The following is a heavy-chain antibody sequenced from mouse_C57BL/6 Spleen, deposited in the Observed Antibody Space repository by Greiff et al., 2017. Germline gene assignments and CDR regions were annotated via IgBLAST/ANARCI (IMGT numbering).Heavy chain of an antibody. CDR3: ASGYDYDGGDYYAMDY. Sequence: QVQLQQPGAELVKPGASVKLSCKASGYTFTSYWMHWVKQRPGRGLEWIGRIDPNSGGTKYNEKFKSKATLTVDKPSSTAYMQLSRLTSEDSAVYYCASGYDYDGGDYYAMDYWGQGTSVTVSS. J-gene: IGHJ4*01. D-gene: IGHD2-4*01. CDR1: GYTFTSYW. V-gene: IGHV1-72*01. CDR2: IDPNSGGT.